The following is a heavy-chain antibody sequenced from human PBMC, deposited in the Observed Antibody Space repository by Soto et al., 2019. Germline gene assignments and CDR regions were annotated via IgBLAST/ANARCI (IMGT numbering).Heavy chain of an antibody. D-gene: IGHD2-2*01. V-gene: IGHV1-69*08. Sequence: QVQLVQSGAEVKKPGSSVKVSCKASGGTFSSYTISWVRQAPGQGLERMGRIIPILGIANYAQKFQGRVTITADKSTSTAYMELSSLRSEDTAVYYCARDCSSTSCYGSNWFDPWGQGTLVTVSS. CDR3: ARDCSSTSCYGSNWFDP. CDR1: GGTFSSYT. J-gene: IGHJ5*02. CDR2: IIPILGIA.